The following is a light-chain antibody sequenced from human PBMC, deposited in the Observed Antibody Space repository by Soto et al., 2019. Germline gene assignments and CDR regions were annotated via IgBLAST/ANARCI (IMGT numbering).Light chain of an antibody. CDR1: SSDVGGYNY. CDR3: NSYTSGSTCV. Sequence: QSALTQPASVSGSPGQSITISCTGTSSDVGGYNYVSWYQQHPGKAPKLMIYGVTNRPSGVSSRFSGSRSGNTASLTISGLQAEDEAEYFCNSYTSGSTCVFGTGTKLTVL. CDR2: GVT. V-gene: IGLV2-14*01. J-gene: IGLJ1*01.